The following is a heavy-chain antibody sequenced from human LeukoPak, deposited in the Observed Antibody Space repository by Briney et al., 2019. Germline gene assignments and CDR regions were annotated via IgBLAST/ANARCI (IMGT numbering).Heavy chain of an antibody. CDR1: GLTFSSYG. J-gene: IGHJ4*02. V-gene: IGHV3-30*18. D-gene: IGHD3-10*01. CDR3: AKGYNYGSGSYSPFFFDY. CDR2: ISYDGSNK. Sequence: PGGSLRLSCAASGLTFSSYGMHWVRQAPGKGLEWVAVISYDGSNKYYADSVKGRFTISRDNSKNTLYLQMNSLRAEDTAVYYCAKGYNYGSGSYSPFFFDYWGQGTLVTVSS.